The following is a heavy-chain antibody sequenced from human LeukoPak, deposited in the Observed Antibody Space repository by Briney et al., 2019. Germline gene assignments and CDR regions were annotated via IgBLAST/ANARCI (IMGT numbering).Heavy chain of an antibody. J-gene: IGHJ4*02. D-gene: IGHD1-26*01. CDR1: GGSFSGYY. CDR2: INHSGST. Sequence: PSETLSLTCAVYGGSFSGYYWSWIRQPPGKGLEWIGEINHSGSTNYNPSLKSRVTISVDTSKNQFSLKLSSVTAADTAVYYCARGPTWERRLYVYWGQGTLVTVSS. V-gene: IGHV4-34*01. CDR3: ARGPTWERRLYVY.